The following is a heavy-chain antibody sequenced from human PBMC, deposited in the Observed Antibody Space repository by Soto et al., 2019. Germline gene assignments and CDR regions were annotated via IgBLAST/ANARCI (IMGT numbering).Heavy chain of an antibody. Sequence: KPGGALRLSCAASGFTFSDYYMSWIRQAPGKGLEWVSYISSSGSTIYYADSVKGRFTISRDNAKNSLYLQMNSLRAEDTAVYYCARGYSSGWYQAFDFWGQGILVPVSS. CDR3: ARGYSSGWYQAFDF. CDR2: ISSSGSTI. D-gene: IGHD6-19*01. CDR1: GFTFSDYY. V-gene: IGHV3-11*01. J-gene: IGHJ4*02.